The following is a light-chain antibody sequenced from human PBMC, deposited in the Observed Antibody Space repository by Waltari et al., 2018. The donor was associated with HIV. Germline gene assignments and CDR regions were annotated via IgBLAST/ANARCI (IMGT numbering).Light chain of an antibody. CDR3: ASYAGRNNLV. CDR1: SREVGGYNY. CDR2: AVY. Sequence: QSALTQPPSASGSPGQSVTISCTGTSREVGGYNYVSWYKQHPGEAPKVVIFAVYKRPSGVPDRLSGSKSGNTASLTVSGLQADDEATYYCASYAGRNNLVFGGGTKLTVL. V-gene: IGLV2-8*01. J-gene: IGLJ2*01.